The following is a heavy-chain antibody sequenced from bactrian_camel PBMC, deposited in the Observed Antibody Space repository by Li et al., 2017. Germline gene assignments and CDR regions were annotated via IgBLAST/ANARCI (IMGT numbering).Heavy chain of an antibody. CDR1: GYTASSNC. J-gene: IGHJ6*01. V-gene: IGHV3S1*01. Sequence: HVQLVESGGGSVQAGGSLRLSCAATGYTASSNCMGWFRQAPGKEREGVAVIRTGSTSTWYADSVKGRFTISQDNAKNTLYLQMENLKPEDTALYYCATEGWLLLGARLGLFAYWGQGTQVTVS. CDR3: ATEGWLLLGARLGLFAY. CDR2: IRTGSTST. D-gene: IGHD2*01.